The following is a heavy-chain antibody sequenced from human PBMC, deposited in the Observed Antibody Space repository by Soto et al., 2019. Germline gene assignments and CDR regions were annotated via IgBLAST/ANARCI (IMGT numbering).Heavy chain of an antibody. J-gene: IGHJ5*02. D-gene: IGHD2-2*01. Sequence: MQLSSASSECPSSNPLMIWLRPANGKGLEWVSAISGSGGSTYYPDSVKGRFTISRDNSKNTLYLQMNSLRAEDTAVYYCAKDIEDIVVVPAVPTNWFDTWGQGTLVPGSA. V-gene: IGHV3-23*01. CDR1: ECPSSNPL. CDR2: ISGSGGST. CDR3: AKDIEDIVVVPAVPTNWFDT.